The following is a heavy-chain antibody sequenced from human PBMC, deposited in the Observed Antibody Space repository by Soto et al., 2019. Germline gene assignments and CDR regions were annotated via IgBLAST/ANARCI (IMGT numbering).Heavy chain of an antibody. D-gene: IGHD3-10*01. J-gene: IGHJ4*02. Sequence: EVQQADSGGGLIQPGGSLRLSCAVSGLSVSSNHMSWVRQAPGKGLEWVSLLYSGDSTYYADSVKGRFTISRDNYKNTLFLQMNSLRVEDTAVYYCARVFMNYGRCYLDYWGQGTLVTVSS. CDR2: LYSGDST. CDR1: GLSVSSNH. CDR3: ARVFMNYGRCYLDY. V-gene: IGHV3-53*01.